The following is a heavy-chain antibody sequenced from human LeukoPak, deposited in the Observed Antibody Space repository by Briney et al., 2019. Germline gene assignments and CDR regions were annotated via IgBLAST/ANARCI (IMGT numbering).Heavy chain of an antibody. CDR1: GFTFSDYY. J-gene: IGHJ3*02. Sequence: GGSLRLSCAASGFTFSDYYMSWIRQAPGKGLEWVAVISYDGSNKYYADSVKGRFTISRDNSKNTLYLRMNSLRAEDTAVYYCAKVRDTAMVRYAFDIWGQGTMVTVSS. CDR2: ISYDGSNK. CDR3: AKVRDTAMVRYAFDI. V-gene: IGHV3-30*18. D-gene: IGHD5-18*01.